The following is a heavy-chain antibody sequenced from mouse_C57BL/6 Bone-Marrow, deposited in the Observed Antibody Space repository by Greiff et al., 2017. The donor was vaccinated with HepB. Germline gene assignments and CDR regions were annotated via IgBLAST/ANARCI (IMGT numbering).Heavy chain of an antibody. J-gene: IGHJ2*01. Sequence: QVQLQQPGAELVRPGSSVKLSCKASGYTFTSYWMDWVKQRPGQGLEWIGNIYPSDSETHYNQKFKDKATLTVDKSSSTAYMQLSSLTSEDSAVYYCARSDYYGSSRLYYFDYWGQGTTLTVSS. CDR2: IYPSDSET. CDR3: ARSDYYGSSRLYYFDY. D-gene: IGHD1-1*01. V-gene: IGHV1-61*01. CDR1: GYTFTSYW.